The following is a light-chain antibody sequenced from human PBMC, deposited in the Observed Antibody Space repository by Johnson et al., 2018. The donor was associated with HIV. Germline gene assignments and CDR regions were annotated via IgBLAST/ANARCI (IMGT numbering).Light chain of an antibody. J-gene: IGLJ1*01. V-gene: IGLV1-51*01. CDR1: SSNIGNNY. Sequence: QSVLTQPPSVSAAPGQKVTISCSGSSSNIGNNYVSWYQHLPGKAPKLLIYDNNTRPSGIPDRFSGSKSGTSATLAITGLQPGAEADYYCGTWDTSLSAVYVFGTGTKVTVL. CDR3: GTWDTSLSAVYV. CDR2: DNN.